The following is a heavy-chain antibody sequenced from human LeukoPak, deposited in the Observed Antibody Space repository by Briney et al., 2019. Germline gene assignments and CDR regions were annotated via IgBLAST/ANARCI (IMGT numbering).Heavy chain of an antibody. CDR3: AKGVGSGSIRQDYYMDV. J-gene: IGHJ6*03. CDR2: ISGSGAST. Sequence: GGSLRLSCAASGFTFSSYAMSWVRQAPGKGLEWVSSISGSGASTYYADSVKGRFTISRDNSKNTLYLQMNSRRAEDTAVYYCAKGVGSGSIRQDYYMDVWGKGTTVTVSS. CDR1: GFTFSSYA. D-gene: IGHD3-10*01. V-gene: IGHV3-23*01.